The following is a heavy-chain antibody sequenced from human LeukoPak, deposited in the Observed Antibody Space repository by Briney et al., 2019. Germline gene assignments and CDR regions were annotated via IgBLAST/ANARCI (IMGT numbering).Heavy chain of an antibody. CDR2: INPNSVGT. D-gene: IGHD2-15*01. CDR3: ARQNLHCSGGSCHEAAWFDP. V-gene: IGHV1-2*02. Sequence: ASVTVSCKASGYTFTGYYMHRVRQAPAPGLEGTGWINPNSVGTNYPQQFQGRVTMTRDTSISTAYMELSRLRSDDTAVYYGARQNLHCSGGSCHEAAWFDPWGQGTLVTVSS. CDR1: GYTFTGYY. J-gene: IGHJ5*02.